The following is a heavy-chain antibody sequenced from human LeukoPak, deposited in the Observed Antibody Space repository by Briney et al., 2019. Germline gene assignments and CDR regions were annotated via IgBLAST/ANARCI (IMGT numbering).Heavy chain of an antibody. V-gene: IGHV4-59*08. CDR2: ISYSGST. D-gene: IGHD6-19*01. Sequence: SETLSLTCTVSGGSISGYYWTWVRQPPGKGLEWIGYISYSGSTKYNPSLKSRVTISVDTSKNQFSLKLSSVTAADTAVYYCARLATAGYLNYWGQGTLVTVSS. J-gene: IGHJ4*02. CDR3: ARLATAGYLNY. CDR1: GGSISGYY.